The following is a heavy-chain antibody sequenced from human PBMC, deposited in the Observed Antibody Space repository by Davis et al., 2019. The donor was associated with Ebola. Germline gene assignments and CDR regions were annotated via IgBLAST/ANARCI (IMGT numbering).Heavy chain of an antibody. V-gene: IGHV4-59*01. J-gene: IGHJ4*02. CDR2: IYYSGST. D-gene: IGHD5-18*01. CDR1: GGSISSYY. CDR3: ARTRYSYPRPPPSYFDY. Sequence: SETLSLTCTVSGGSISSYYWSWIRQPPGKGLEWIGYIYYSGSTNYNPSLKSRVTISVDTSKNQFSLKLSSVTAADTAVYYCARTRYSYPRPPPSYFDYWGQGTLVTVSS.